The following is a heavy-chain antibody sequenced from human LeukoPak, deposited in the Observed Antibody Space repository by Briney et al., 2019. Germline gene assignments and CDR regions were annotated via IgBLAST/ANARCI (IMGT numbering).Heavy chain of an antibody. CDR3: ARGPPNWGYDY. Sequence: ASVKVSCKASGYTFTSYDFNWVRQATGQRPEWMGWMSPNSGDTGYAQKFQDRVTMTRNTSISTAYMELSSLRSNDTAVYYCARGPPNWGYDYWGPGTLVTVSS. D-gene: IGHD7-27*01. V-gene: IGHV1-8*01. J-gene: IGHJ4*02. CDR2: MSPNSGDT. CDR1: GYTFTSYD.